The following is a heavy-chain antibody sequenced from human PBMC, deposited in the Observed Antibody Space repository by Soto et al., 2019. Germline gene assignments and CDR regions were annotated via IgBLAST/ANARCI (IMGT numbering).Heavy chain of an antibody. Sequence: PGGSLRLSCAASGFTVSSNYMSWVRQAPGKGLEWVSVIYSGGSTYYADSVKGRFTISRDNSKNTLYLQMNSLRAEDTAVYYCAGRKEWLRLFAFDFWGQGTMVTVSS. CDR1: GFTVSSNY. CDR2: IYSGGST. CDR3: AGRKEWLRLFAFDF. V-gene: IGHV3-66*01. J-gene: IGHJ3*01. D-gene: IGHD5-12*01.